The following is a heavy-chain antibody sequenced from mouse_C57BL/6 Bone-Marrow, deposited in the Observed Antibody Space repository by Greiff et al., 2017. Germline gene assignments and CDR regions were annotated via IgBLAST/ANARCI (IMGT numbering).Heavy chain of an antibody. V-gene: IGHV1-54*01. CDR1: GYAFTNYL. Sequence: VQLQQSGAELVRPGTSVKVSCKASGYAFTNYLIEWVKQRPGQGLEWIGVINPGSGGTYYNEKFKGKATLTADKSSSTAYMELRSLTSEDSAVYFCARGDDYPFDYWGQGTTLTVSS. D-gene: IGHD2-4*01. CDR2: INPGSGGT. J-gene: IGHJ2*01. CDR3: ARGDDYPFDY.